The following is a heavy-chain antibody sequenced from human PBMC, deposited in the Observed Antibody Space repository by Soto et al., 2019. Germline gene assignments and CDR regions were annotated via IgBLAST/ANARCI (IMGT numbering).Heavy chain of an antibody. Sequence: SETLSLTCTVSGGSISSSSYYWGWIRQPPGKGLERIGSIYYSGSTYYNPSLKSRVTISVDTSKNQFSLKLSSVTAADTAVYYCARGLWQSDYWGQGTLVTVSS. D-gene: IGHD3-10*01. CDR1: GGSISSSSYY. CDR2: IYYSGST. CDR3: ARGLWQSDY. V-gene: IGHV4-39*01. J-gene: IGHJ4*02.